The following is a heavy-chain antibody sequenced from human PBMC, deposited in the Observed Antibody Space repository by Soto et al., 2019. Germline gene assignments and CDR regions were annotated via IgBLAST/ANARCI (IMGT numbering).Heavy chain of an antibody. Sequence: DVQLVESGGGLVQPGGSLRLSCAASGFTLSDYSMHWVRQAAGKGLEYVSAISYIGDTTYYANSVRGRFTISRHNSKNTLYLQMGSLRAEDMAVYYCARVSGLGQAAFDIWGQGTMVTVSS. CDR2: ISYIGDTT. V-gene: IGHV3-64*01. CDR3: ARVSGLGQAAFDI. D-gene: IGHD1-1*01. J-gene: IGHJ3*02. CDR1: GFTLSDYS.